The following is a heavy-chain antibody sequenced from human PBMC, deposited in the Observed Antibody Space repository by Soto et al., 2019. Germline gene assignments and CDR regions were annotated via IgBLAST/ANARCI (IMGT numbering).Heavy chain of an antibody. CDR1: GFTFSFYG. CDR3: ARKASDDLDY. J-gene: IGHJ4*02. D-gene: IGHD1-1*01. V-gene: IGHV3-48*03. Sequence: GSLRLSCAASGFTFSFYGVNWVRQAPGKGLEWVSYISSGGGTVYYADSVKGRFTISRDNAKNSLYLQMNSLRAEDTAVYYCARKASDDLDYWGQGTLVTVSS. CDR2: ISSGGGTV.